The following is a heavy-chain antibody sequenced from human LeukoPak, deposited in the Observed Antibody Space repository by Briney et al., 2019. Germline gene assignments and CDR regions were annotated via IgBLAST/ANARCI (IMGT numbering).Heavy chain of an antibody. V-gene: IGHV4-34*01. CDR3: ARRAFGQLLFDY. D-gene: IGHD2-2*01. J-gene: IGHJ4*02. CDR2: INHSGST. CDR1: GGSFSGYY. Sequence: SETLSLTCAVYGGSFSGYYWNWIRQPPGKGLEWIGEINHSGSTNYNPSLKSRVTISVDTCKNQFSLKLSSVTAADTAVYYCARRAFGQLLFDYWGQGTLVTVSS.